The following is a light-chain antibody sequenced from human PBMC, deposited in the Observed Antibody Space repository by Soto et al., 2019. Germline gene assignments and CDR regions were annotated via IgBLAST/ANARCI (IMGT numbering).Light chain of an antibody. V-gene: IGLV1-47*02. CDR1: TSTVGTHY. CDR3: AAWDDSLSGPV. J-gene: IGLJ1*01. CDR2: ANH. Sequence: QSVVTQPPSVSGTPGQTITISRSGSTSTVGTHYVYWYQQVSGSAPKRVIHANHQRPSGVTDRFSGSKSGTSATLAISGLRSEDEAEYYCAAWDDSLSGPVFVSGTKLTVL.